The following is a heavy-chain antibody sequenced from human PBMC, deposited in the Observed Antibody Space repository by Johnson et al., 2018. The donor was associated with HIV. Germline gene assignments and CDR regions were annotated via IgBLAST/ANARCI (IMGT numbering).Heavy chain of an antibody. CDR1: GFTFDDYG. CDR3: ARKQWLEIPSDALDV. D-gene: IGHD6-19*01. J-gene: IGHJ3*01. CDR2: ISWNSGSI. Sequence: VQLVESGGGVVRPGGSLRLSCAASGFTFDDYGMSWVRQAPGKGLEWVSGISWNSGSIGYADSVKGRFTISRDNAENSLHLQMNSLRAEDTAVYYCARKQWLEIPSDALDVWGQGTMVTVSS. V-gene: IGHV3-20*04.